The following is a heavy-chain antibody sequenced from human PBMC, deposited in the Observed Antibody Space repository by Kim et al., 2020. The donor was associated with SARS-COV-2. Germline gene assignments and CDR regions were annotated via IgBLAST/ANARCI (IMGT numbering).Heavy chain of an antibody. J-gene: IGHJ4*02. V-gene: IGHV5-10-1*01. CDR2: IDPSDSYT. CDR1: GYSFTSYW. D-gene: IGHD3-9*01. Sequence: GESLKISCKGSGYSFTSYWISWVRQMPGKGLEWMGRIDPSDSYTNYSPSFQGHVTISADKSISTAYLQWSSLKASDTAMYYCARHWRSGYYDILTDYWGQGTLVTVSS. CDR3: ARHWRSGYYDILTDY.